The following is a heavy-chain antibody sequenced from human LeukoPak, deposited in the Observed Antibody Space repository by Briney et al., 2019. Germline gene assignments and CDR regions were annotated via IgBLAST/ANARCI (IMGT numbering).Heavy chain of an antibody. V-gene: IGHV3-74*01. Sequence: GGSLRLSCAASGFSFSVYWMHWVRQAPGKGPVWVSRINSDGSSTSYADSVKGRFTISRDNAKNTLYLQMNSLRAEDTAVYYCARDPMTDAFDIWGQGTMVTVSS. CDR1: GFSFSVYW. CDR3: ARDPMTDAFDI. CDR2: INSDGSST. J-gene: IGHJ3*02.